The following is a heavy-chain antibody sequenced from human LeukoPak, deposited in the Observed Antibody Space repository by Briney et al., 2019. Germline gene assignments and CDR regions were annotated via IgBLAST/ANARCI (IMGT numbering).Heavy chain of an antibody. CDR2: ISHDGSNK. J-gene: IGHJ4*02. CDR1: GFTFSSYG. CDR3: AKDHVEALLWFGDLDY. Sequence: PGGSLRLSCAASGFTFSSYGMHWVRQAPGKGLEWVAVISHDGSNKYYADSVKGRFTISRDNSKNTLYLQMNSLRAEDTAVYYCAKDHVEALLWFGDLDYWGQGTLVTVSS. V-gene: IGHV3-30*18. D-gene: IGHD3-10*01.